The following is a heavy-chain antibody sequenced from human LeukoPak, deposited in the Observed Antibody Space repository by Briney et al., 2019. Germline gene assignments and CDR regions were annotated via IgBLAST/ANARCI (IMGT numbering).Heavy chain of an antibody. CDR2: ISGTGSGT. V-gene: IGHV3-23*01. J-gene: IGHJ4*02. D-gene: IGHD6-6*01. Sequence: GGSLRLSCAVSGLTFSNSAMTWVRQAPGKGLKWVSGISGTGSGTYYADSVKGRFTISRDNAKNSLYLQMNSLRAEDTAVYYCARVSSSSGFDYWGQGTLVTVSS. CDR1: GLTFSNSA. CDR3: ARVSSSSGFDY.